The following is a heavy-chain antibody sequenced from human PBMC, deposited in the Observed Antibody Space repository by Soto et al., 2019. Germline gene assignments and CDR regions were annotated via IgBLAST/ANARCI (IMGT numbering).Heavy chain of an antibody. D-gene: IGHD5-18*01. CDR2: ISSNGGST. CDR3: VKDPVDTAMVTEAYFDY. Sequence: GGSLRLSCSASGFTFSSYAMHWVRQAPGKGLEYVSAISSNGGSTYYADSVKGRFTISRDNSKNTLYLQMSSLRAEDTAVYYRVKDPVDTAMVTEAYFDYWGQGTLVTVSS. CDR1: GFTFSSYA. V-gene: IGHV3-64D*09. J-gene: IGHJ4*02.